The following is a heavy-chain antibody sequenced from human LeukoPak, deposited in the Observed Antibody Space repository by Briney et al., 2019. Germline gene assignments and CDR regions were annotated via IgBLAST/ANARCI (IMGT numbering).Heavy chain of an antibody. V-gene: IGHV4-59*01. D-gene: IGHD1-14*01. CDR2: IYYSGST. Sequence: SETLSLTCTVSGGSISSYYWSWIRQPPGKGLEWIGYIYYSGSTNYNPSLKSRVTISVDTSKNQFSLKLSSVTAADTAVYYCARYRGGVTPFDYWGQGTLVTVSS. CDR1: GGSISSYY. J-gene: IGHJ4*02. CDR3: ARYRGGVTPFDY.